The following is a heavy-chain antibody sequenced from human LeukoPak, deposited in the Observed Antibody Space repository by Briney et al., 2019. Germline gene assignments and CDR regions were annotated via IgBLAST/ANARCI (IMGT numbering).Heavy chain of an antibody. Sequence: GGSLRLSCAASGFTVSSNYMSWVRQAPGKGLEWVSVIYSGGSTYYADSVKGRFTISRDNSKNTLYLQMNSLRAEDTAVYYCARESPMVRGLIDWGQGTLVTVSS. CDR2: IYSGGST. D-gene: IGHD3-10*01. V-gene: IGHV3-66*01. J-gene: IGHJ4*02. CDR1: GFTVSSNY. CDR3: ARESPMVRGLID.